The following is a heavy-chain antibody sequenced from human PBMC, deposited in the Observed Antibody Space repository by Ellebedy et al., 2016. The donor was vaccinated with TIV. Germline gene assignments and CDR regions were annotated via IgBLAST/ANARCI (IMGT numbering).Heavy chain of an antibody. V-gene: IGHV3-53*01. J-gene: IGHJ3*02. Sequence: GESLKISCAASGFTVSYTYMSWVRQAPGTGLEWVSVIHTGGDTYYADSVKGRFTISRDSSKNTLYLQMNSLRAEDTAVYYCARRISGTYGDDALDIWGQGTMVTVSS. CDR3: ARRISGTYGDDALDI. CDR2: IHTGGDT. CDR1: GFTVSYTY. D-gene: IGHD1-20*01.